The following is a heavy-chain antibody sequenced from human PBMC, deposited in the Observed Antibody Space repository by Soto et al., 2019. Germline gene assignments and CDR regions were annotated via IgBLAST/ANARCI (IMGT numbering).Heavy chain of an antibody. CDR3: ARDRIRQLPSPLDAFDI. Sequence: GASVKVSCKASGYTFTSYGISWVRQAPGQGLEWMGWISAYNGNTNYAQKLQGRVTMTTDTSTSTAYMELRSLRSDDTAVYYCARDRIRQLPSPLDAFDIWGQGTMVTVSS. J-gene: IGHJ3*02. V-gene: IGHV1-18*01. CDR2: ISAYNGNT. D-gene: IGHD2-2*01. CDR1: GYTFTSYG.